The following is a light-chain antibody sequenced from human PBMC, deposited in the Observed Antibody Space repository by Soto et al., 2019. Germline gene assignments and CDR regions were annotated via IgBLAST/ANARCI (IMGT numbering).Light chain of an antibody. J-gene: IGKJ5*01. Sequence: DIQMTHSPSTLSASVVDRVTITFRASQSISTWLAWYQQKSGRAPKLLIYDSSSLESGVPSRFSGSGSGTDFTLTISSLQPEDFATYYCQKSYSTPTTFGQGTRLEIK. V-gene: IGKV1-5*01. CDR2: DSS. CDR1: QSISTW. CDR3: QKSYSTPTT.